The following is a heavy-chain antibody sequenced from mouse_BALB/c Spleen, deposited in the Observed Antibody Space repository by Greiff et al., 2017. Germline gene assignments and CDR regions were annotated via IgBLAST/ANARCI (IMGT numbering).Heavy chain of an antibody. CDR3: ARDGNYLYAMDY. V-gene: IGHV1S56*01. Sequence: VQLQQSGPELVKPGASVRISCKASGYTFTSYYIHWVKQRPGQGLEWIGWIYPGNVNTKYNEKFKGKATLTADKSSSTAYMQLSSLTSEDSAVYFCARDGNYLYAMDYWGQGTSVTVSS. CDR1: GYTFTSYY. CDR2: IYPGNVNT. D-gene: IGHD2-1*01. J-gene: IGHJ4*01.